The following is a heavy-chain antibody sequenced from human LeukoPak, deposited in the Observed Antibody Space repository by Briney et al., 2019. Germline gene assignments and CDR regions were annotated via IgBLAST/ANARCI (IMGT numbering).Heavy chain of an antibody. CDR3: ARERTVTSRYFDY. CDR2: IYYSGST. V-gene: IGHV4-39*07. D-gene: IGHD4-17*01. Sequence: PSETLSLTCTVSGGSISSSSYYWGWIRQPPGKGLEWIGSIYYSGSTYYNPSLKSRVTISVDTSKNQFSLKLNSVTAADTAMYYCARERTVTSRYFDYWGQGTLVTVSS. CDR1: GGSISSSSYY. J-gene: IGHJ4*02.